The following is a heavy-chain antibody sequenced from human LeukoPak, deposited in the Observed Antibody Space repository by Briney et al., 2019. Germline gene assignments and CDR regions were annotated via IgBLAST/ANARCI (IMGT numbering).Heavy chain of an antibody. CDR1: GFSFSSFW. J-gene: IGHJ4*02. Sequence: GGSLRLSCAASGFSFSSFWKSWVRQAPGKGLEWVANTHQDESEKQYLDSVKGRFTISRDDAKKSLFLQMNSLRAEDTATYYCARVGSSWDLLDYWGQGTLVTVS. CDR3: ARVGSSWDLLDY. D-gene: IGHD6-13*01. CDR2: THQDESEK. V-gene: IGHV3-7*01.